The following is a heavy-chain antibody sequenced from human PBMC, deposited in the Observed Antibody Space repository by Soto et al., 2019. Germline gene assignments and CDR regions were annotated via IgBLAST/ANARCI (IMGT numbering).Heavy chain of an antibody. CDR3: AKDALVATSPRQYFYYGTDV. D-gene: IGHD5-12*01. V-gene: IGHV3-30*18. CDR2: ISYDGSNT. Sequence: GGSPRLSCAASGFTFSSFGMHWVRQAPDKGLEWVALISYDGSNTDYADSVKGRFTISRDNSKNTLYLQMNSLRAEDTAVYYCAKDALVATSPRQYFYYGTDVWGQGTTVTVSS. CDR1: GFTFSSFG. J-gene: IGHJ6*02.